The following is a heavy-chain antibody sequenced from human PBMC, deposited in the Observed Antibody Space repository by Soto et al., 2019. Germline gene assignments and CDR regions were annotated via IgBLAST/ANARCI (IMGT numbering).Heavy chain of an antibody. Sequence: DVQVLESGGDLVQPGGSLRLSCAASGFTFSSYAMSWVRQAPGKGLEWVSSVSAGGDMTYYSDSVKGRLTISRDNSNNALFLQMNSLRIEDTALYYCARGDRGGSGSPASYYYSGLDVWGQGTTVTVS. CDR2: VSAGGDMT. V-gene: IGHV3-23*01. CDR3: ARGDRGGSGSPASYYYSGLDV. CDR1: GFTFSSYA. J-gene: IGHJ6*02. D-gene: IGHD3-10*01.